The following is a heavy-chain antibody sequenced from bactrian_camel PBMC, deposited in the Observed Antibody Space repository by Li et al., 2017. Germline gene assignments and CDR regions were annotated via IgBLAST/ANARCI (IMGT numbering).Heavy chain of an antibody. V-gene: IGHV3-2*01. CDR2: IGSDGSKK. D-gene: IGHD3*01. CDR3: ATDGRPFTARVALGSMFRY. CDR1: GFFSNYY. J-gene: IGHJ6*01. Sequence: HVQLVESGGGLAQPGGSLRLSCTASGFFSNYYMSWVRQAPGKGLEWLSNIGSDGSKKSYADSVKGRFTISRDNAKNTVNLQMNSLKSEDTGTYYCATDGRPFTARVALGSMFRYWGQGTQVTVS.